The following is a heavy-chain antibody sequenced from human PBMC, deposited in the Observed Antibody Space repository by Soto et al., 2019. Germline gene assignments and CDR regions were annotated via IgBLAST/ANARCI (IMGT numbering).Heavy chain of an antibody. D-gene: IGHD5-18*01. CDR1: GFTFDDYA. Sequence: EVQLEESGGALVQPGRSLRLSCAASGFTFDDYAMYWVRQVLGKGLEWVSSISWNSGNIGYADSVKGRFTTSRDNAENTPKPQMNSLRPDDTALYYCVRSKRGYSYGTPFDYWGQGPLVTVSS. CDR3: VRSKRGYSYGTPFDY. V-gene: IGHV3-9*01. CDR2: ISWNSGNI. J-gene: IGHJ4*02.